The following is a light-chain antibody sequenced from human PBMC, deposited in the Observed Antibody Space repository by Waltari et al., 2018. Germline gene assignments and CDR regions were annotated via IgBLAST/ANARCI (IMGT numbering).Light chain of an antibody. CDR1: SSNLGNNY. Sequence: QSVLTQPPSVSAAPGQRVTISCSGGSSNLGNNYVSWYRQFPGTAPKLLIYENSERPSGVPGRFSGSKAGTSATRDITGLQAGDEGDYYGGTWDSSLSGAGFGGGTHLTVL. J-gene: IGLJ7*01. CDR2: ENS. V-gene: IGLV1-51*02. CDR3: GTWDSSLSGAG.